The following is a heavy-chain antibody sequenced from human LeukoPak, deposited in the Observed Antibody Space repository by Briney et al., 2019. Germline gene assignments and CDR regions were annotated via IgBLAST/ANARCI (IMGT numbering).Heavy chain of an antibody. J-gene: IGHJ4*02. D-gene: IGHD5-12*01. V-gene: IGHV3-74*01. CDR1: AFTFSNHW. Sequence: GGSLRLSCAASAFTFSNHWMHWVRQAPGKGLVWVSDISSDGSRTFYADSVKGRFTISRDNSKNTLYLQMNSLRAEDTAVYYCAAYSGYGSYFDYWGQGTLVTVSS. CDR2: ISSDGSRT. CDR3: AAYSGYGSYFDY.